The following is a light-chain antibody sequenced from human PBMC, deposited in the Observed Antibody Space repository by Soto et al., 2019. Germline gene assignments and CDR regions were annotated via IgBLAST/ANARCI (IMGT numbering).Light chain of an antibody. Sequence: EIALTQSPGTLSLSPGERAILSCRASQSINRNNFAWYQQKPGQAPRLLIYGASSRATGIPDRFSGSGAGTDFTLTISRVEPEDFAVYYCQHYDSALWTFGQGTKVEIK. CDR1: QSINRNN. V-gene: IGKV3-20*01. J-gene: IGKJ1*01. CDR3: QHYDSALWT. CDR2: GAS.